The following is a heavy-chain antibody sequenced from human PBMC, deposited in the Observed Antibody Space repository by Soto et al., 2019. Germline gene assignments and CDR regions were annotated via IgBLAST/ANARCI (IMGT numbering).Heavy chain of an antibody. CDR1: GFTFSSYS. Sequence: GGSLRLSCAASGFTFSSYSMNWVRQAPGKGLEWVSYISSSSSTIYYADSVKGRFTISRDNAKNSLYLQMNSLRDEDTAVYYCARAGSTSWRDHYYYGMDVWGQGTTVTVSS. CDR2: ISSSSSTI. CDR3: ARAGSTSWRDHYYYGMDV. D-gene: IGHD2-2*01. V-gene: IGHV3-48*02. J-gene: IGHJ6*02.